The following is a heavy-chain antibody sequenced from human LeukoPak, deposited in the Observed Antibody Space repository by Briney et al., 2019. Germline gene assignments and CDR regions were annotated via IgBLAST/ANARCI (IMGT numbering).Heavy chain of an antibody. CDR3: ARSFTMVRAYDY. D-gene: IGHD3-10*01. Sequence: GGSLRLSCAASGFTFDDYGMSWVRQAPGKGPEWVTFIQYDGSNKYYADSVKGRFTVSRDNSKNMVYLQMNSLRTEDTARYYCARSFTMVRAYDYWGQGTLVTVSS. J-gene: IGHJ4*02. V-gene: IGHV3-30*02. CDR1: GFTFDDYG. CDR2: IQYDGSNK.